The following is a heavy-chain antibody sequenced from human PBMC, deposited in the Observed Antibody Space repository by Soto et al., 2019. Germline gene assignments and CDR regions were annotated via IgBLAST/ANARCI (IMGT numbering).Heavy chain of an antibody. Sequence: SETLSLTCTVSGGSISSYYWSWIRQSPGKGLEWIGHTHDSGSTNYNPSLKSRVTMSVDTSKNQFSLKLSSVTAADTAVYYCARHSYCSSICWFDPWGQGTLVTVS. V-gene: IGHV4-59*08. CDR2: THDSGST. CDR3: ARHSYCSSICWFDP. CDR1: GGSISSYY. J-gene: IGHJ5*02. D-gene: IGHD2-2*01.